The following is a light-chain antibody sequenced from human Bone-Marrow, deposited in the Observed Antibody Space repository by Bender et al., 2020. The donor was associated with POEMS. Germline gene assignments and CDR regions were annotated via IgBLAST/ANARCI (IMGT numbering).Light chain of an antibody. CDR2: DVN. V-gene: IGLV2-11*01. CDR3: VAWDASLNGWV. CDR1: SSDVGGYNY. Sequence: QSALTQPRSVSGSPGQSVTISCTGTSSDVGGYNYVSWYQQHPGKAPKLMIYDVNKRPSGVSNRFSGSKSGNTASLTISGLQSDDEAIYFCVAWDASLNGWVFGGGTKLTVL. J-gene: IGLJ3*02.